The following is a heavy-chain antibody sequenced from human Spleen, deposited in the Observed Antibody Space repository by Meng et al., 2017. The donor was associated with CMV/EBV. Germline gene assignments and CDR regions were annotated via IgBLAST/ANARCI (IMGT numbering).Heavy chain of an antibody. Sequence: ASVKVSCKTSGYTFNSYAISWVRQAPGQGLEWMGYISAYNGDTYYVERLQGRVTMTTDASTTTAYMELRSLKSDDTAVYYCARGRGNGDYWGQGTLVTVSS. CDR2: ISAYNGDT. CDR1: GYTFNSYA. V-gene: IGHV1-18*01. J-gene: IGHJ4*01. CDR3: ARGRGNGDY. D-gene: IGHD1-1*01.